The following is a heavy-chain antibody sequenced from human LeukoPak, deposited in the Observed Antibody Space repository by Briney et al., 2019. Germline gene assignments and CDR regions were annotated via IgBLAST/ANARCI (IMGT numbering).Heavy chain of an antibody. D-gene: IGHD3-22*01. Sequence: SETLSLTCTVSGGSISSSSYYWGWIRQPPGRGLEWIGSIYYSGSTYYNPSLKSRVTISVDTSKNQFSLKLSSVTAADTAVYYCARHEADYYDSSGYYSGAFDTWGQGTMVTVSS. V-gene: IGHV4-39*01. CDR3: ARHEADYYDSSGYYSGAFDT. CDR2: IYYSGST. CDR1: GGSISSSSYY. J-gene: IGHJ3*02.